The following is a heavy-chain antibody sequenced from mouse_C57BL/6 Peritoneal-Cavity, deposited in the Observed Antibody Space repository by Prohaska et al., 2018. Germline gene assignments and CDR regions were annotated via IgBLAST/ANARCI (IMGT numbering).Heavy chain of an antibody. CDR2: IYPGSGNT. Sequence: QVQLKQSGAELVRPGASVKLYCKASGYTFTDYYINWVKQRPGQGLEWIARIYPGSGNTYYNYKFKVKATLTAENSSSTSYMHFSSLSSEDSAVYFSAKDSSPYWYFDVWSTGSAVTVSS. D-gene: IGHD1-1*01. CDR3: AKDSSPYWYFDV. CDR1: GYTFTDYY. J-gene: IGHJ1*03. V-gene: IGHV1-76*01.